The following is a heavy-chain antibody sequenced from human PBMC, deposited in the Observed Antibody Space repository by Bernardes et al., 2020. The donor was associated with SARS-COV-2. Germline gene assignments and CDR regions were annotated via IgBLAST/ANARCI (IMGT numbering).Heavy chain of an antibody. V-gene: IGHV1-46*03. CDR1: GYTFTSHY. J-gene: IGHJ4*02. D-gene: IGHD5-12*01. Sequence: ASVKVSCEASGYTFTSHYIPWVRQAPGHGLEWMGAIDPSAGSTDYAQKFQGRVSMTRGTSTTTVYMELSSLTSEDTAVYFCAWVPEKYSAYDWEWGQGTLVTISS. CDR2: IDPSAGST. CDR3: AWVPEKYSAYDWE.